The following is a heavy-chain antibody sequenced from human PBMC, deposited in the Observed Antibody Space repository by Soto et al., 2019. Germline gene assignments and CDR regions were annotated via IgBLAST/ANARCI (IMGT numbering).Heavy chain of an antibody. V-gene: IGHV1-3*01. J-gene: IGHJ6*02. CDR3: AREREITDYYSFYGMDV. CDR1: GYRFTTFA. CDR2: INPANGNT. D-gene: IGHD1-20*01. Sequence: QVHLAQSGTEVRKPGASVKISCKTSGYRFTTFAIQWVRRAPGQRLEWMGWINPANGNTKHPQQSQGRVNFAADTSASTVFMELSSLRPDDTAVYYCAREREITDYYSFYGMDVWGQGTTVSVSS.